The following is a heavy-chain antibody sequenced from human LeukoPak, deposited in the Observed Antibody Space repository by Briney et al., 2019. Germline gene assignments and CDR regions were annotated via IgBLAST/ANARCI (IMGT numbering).Heavy chain of an antibody. CDR1: GFTFSSYW. CDR2: FKSQSDGGTP. V-gene: IGHV3-15*01. CDR3: TTAGNMLRSSQEAFDI. Sequence: GGSLRLSCAASGFTFSSYWMSWVRQAPGKGLEWVGRFKSQSDGGTPDYAAPVKGRFTLSRDESKTTLYLQMNSLKSEDTGLYYCTTAGNMLRSSQEAFDIWGQGTMVIVSS. J-gene: IGHJ3*02. D-gene: IGHD3-16*01.